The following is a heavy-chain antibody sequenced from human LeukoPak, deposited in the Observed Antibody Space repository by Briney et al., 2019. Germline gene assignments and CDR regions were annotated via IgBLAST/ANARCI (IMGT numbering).Heavy chain of an antibody. CDR2: IKQDGNEK. CDR3: ARARAELLWFGELYRFDP. CDR1: GFTFSSYW. V-gene: IGHV3-7*01. J-gene: IGHJ5*02. D-gene: IGHD3-10*01. Sequence: PGGSLRLSCAASGFTFSSYWMSWVRQAPGKGLEWVANIKQDGNEKYYVDSVKGRFTISRDNAKNSLYLQMNSLRAEDTAVYYCARARAELLWFGELYRFDPWGQGTLVTVSS.